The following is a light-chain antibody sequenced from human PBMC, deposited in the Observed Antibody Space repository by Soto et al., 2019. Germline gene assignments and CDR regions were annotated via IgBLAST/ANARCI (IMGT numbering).Light chain of an antibody. Sequence: DIVMTQSPDSLAVSLGERATINCKSSQSVLYTSNNKNYLAWYQQKPEQPPKLLIYWASTRESGVPDRFSGSGSGTDFTLTISSLQAEDVAVYYCQQSYSTPYTFGQGTKLEI. CDR2: WAS. CDR3: QQSYSTPYT. J-gene: IGKJ2*01. V-gene: IGKV4-1*01. CDR1: QSVLYTSNNKNY.